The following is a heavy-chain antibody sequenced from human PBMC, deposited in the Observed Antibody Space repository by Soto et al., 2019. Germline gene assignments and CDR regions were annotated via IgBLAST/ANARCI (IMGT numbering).Heavy chain of an antibody. CDR3: ARGRHSRTMQTYYYGMDV. CDR1: GYTFTCYY. V-gene: IGHV1-2*04. J-gene: IGHJ6*02. CDR2: INPNSSGT. D-gene: IGHD6-13*01. Sequence: ASVKVSCKASGYTFTCYYMHWVRQAPGQGLEWMGWINPNSSGTNYAQKFQGWVTMTRDTSISTAYMELSRLRSDDTAVYYCARGRHSRTMQTYYYGMDVWGQGTTVTVSS.